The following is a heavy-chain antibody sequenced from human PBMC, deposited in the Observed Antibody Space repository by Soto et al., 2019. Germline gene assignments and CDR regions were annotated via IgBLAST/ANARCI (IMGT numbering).Heavy chain of an antibody. CDR1: DASIRCYY. V-gene: IGHV4-59*01. CDR3: ARGASNWQYFDY. D-gene: IGHD4-4*01. J-gene: IGHJ4*02. Sequence: SETLSLTCTVSDASIRCYYWSWIRQPPGKGLEWIGYFHYSGISNYNSSLKSRVTMSLDTSKNQFSLKLSSVSAADTAIYYCARGASNWQYFDYWGQGALVTVSS. CDR2: FHYSGIS.